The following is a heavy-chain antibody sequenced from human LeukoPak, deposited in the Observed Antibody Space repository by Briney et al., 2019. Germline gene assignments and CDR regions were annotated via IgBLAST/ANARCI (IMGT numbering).Heavy chain of an antibody. V-gene: IGHV4-59*11. CDR2: IYYSGST. CDR3: AREITMVRGVPWGFDY. CDR1: GGSISSHY. Sequence: SETLSLTCTVSGGSISSHYWSWIRQPPGKGLEWIGYIYYSGSTNYNPSLKSRVTISVDTSKNQFSPKLSSVTAADTAVYYCAREITMVRGVPWGFDYWGQGTLVTVSS. J-gene: IGHJ4*02. D-gene: IGHD3-10*01.